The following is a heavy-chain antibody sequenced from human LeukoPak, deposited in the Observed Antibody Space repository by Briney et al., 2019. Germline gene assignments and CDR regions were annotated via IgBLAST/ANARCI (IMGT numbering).Heavy chain of an antibody. D-gene: IGHD3-10*01. V-gene: IGHV3-48*03. CDR3: VGGGWKFFDY. CDR1: GFPLTTFA. CDR2: MNGPGSEI. J-gene: IGHJ4*02. Sequence: GGSLRLSCAAAGFPLTTFAMNWVRQAPGKGLERVSFMNGPGSEIYYTDSVKGRFTIPRDNAKNSLYLQMNSLRVEDTAVYYCVGGGWKFFDYWGWGTLVTVSS.